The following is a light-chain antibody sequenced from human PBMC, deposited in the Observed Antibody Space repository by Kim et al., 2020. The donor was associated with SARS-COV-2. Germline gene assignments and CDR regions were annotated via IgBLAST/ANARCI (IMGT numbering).Light chain of an antibody. V-gene: IGLV3-1*01. CDR3: QAWDSSTHV. J-gene: IGLJ1*01. Sequence: SYELTQPPSVSVSPGQTASITCSGDKLGDKYAFWYQQKPGQSPVLVIYQNNKRPSGIPERFSGSNSGNTATLTIIGTQAMDEADYYCQAWDSSTHVFGTGTKVTVL. CDR1: KLGDKY. CDR2: QNN.